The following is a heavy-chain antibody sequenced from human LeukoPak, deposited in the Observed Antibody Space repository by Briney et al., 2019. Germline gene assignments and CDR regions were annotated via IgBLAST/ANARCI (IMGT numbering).Heavy chain of an antibody. V-gene: IGHV3-15*01. J-gene: IGHJ4*02. CDR2: IKSKSDGATT. CDR1: GFTFSSYS. CDR3: TTNPDPD. Sequence: GGSLRLSCAASGFTFSSYSMSWVRQAPGRGLEWVGRIKSKSDGATTHYGAPVKGRFTISRDDSKNMLYLQMNSLKTEDTAVYYCTTNPDPDWGQGTLVAVSS.